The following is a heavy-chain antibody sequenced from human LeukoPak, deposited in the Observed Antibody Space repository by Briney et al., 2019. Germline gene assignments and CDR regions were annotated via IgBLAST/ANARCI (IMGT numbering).Heavy chain of an antibody. CDR2: MNPNSGNT. Sequence: ASVNVSCKAAGYTFTSYDINWVRQATGQGLEWMGWMNPNSGNTGYAQKFQGSVTMTRDTSISTVYMELSRLRSDDTAVYYCARASGSYWWFDSWGQGTLVTVSS. J-gene: IGHJ5*01. V-gene: IGHV1-8*02. CDR3: ARASGSYWWFDS. D-gene: IGHD1-26*01. CDR1: GYTFTSYD.